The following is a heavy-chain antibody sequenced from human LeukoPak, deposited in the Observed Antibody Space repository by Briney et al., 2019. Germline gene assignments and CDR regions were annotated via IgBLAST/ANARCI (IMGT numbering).Heavy chain of an antibody. D-gene: IGHD6-19*01. CDR1: GYSFTNYW. J-gene: IGHJ1*01. CDR3: ARRGIAVAGTPAEYFQH. V-gene: IGHV5-51*01. CDR2: IYPGDSDT. Sequence: GESLKISCKGSGYSFTNYWIGWVRQMPGKGLEWMGIIYPGDSDTRYSPSFQGQVTISADKSISTAYLHWSSLKASDTAMYYCARRGIAVAGTPAEYFQHRGQGTLVTVSS.